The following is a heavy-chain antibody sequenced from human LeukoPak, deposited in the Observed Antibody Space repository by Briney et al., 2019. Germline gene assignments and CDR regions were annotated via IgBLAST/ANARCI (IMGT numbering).Heavy chain of an antibody. CDR3: ARVMYYYHSSGSIAVYYFDY. V-gene: IGHV3-74*01. J-gene: IGHJ4*02. Sequence: GGSLRLSCAASGFTFSSHWMHWVRQAPGKGPVWVSRINSDGSTTSYADSVKGRFTISRDNAKNTLYLQMNSLRAEDTAVYYCARVMYYYHSSGSIAVYYFDYWGQGTLVTVSS. D-gene: IGHD3-22*01. CDR2: INSDGSTT. CDR1: GFTFSSHW.